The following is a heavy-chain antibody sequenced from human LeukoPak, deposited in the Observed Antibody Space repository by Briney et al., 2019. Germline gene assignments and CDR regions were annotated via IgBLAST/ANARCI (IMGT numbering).Heavy chain of an antibody. CDR1: GFTFSRYW. CDR2: IKQDGSEK. Sequence: GGSLRLSCAASGFTFSRYWMTWVRQAPGKGLEWVANIKQDGSEKYYVGSVMGRFTISRDNAKNSLFLQMNSLRAEDTAVYYCARSHSISGDDAFDIWGHGTMVSVSS. V-gene: IGHV3-7*01. CDR3: ARSHSISGDDAFDI. J-gene: IGHJ3*02. D-gene: IGHD3-3*01.